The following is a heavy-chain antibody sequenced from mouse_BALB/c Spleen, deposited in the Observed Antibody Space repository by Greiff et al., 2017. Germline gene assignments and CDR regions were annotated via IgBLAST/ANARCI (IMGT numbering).Heavy chain of an antibody. Sequence: VQLQQSGAELAKPGASVKMSCKASGYTFTSYWMHWVKQRPGQGLEWIGYINPSTGYTEYNQKFKDKATLTADKSSSTAYMQLSSLTSEDSAVYYCARWRGNYGGGYCDYWGQGTTRTVSS. V-gene: IGHV1-7*01. CDR2: INPSTGYT. CDR3: ARWRGNYGGGYCDY. CDR1: GYTFTSYW. J-gene: IGHJ2*01. D-gene: IGHD2-1*01.